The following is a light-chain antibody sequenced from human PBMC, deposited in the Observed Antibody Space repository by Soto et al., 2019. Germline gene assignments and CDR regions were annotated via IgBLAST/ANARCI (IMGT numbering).Light chain of an antibody. J-gene: IGKJ1*01. CDR3: QQYNSFPWT. CDR1: PYISMW. V-gene: IGKV1-5*01. Sequence: DIQMTQSPSTLSASVGDIVSSTCRASPYISMWLAWYQQRPGKAPSLLITDASKLESGVPPRFNGSRSETEFTLTIRNLQPDDFATYYCQQYNSFPWTFGLGTKVEIK. CDR2: DAS.